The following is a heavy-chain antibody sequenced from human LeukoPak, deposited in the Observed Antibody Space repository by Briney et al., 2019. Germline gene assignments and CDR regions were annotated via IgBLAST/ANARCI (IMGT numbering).Heavy chain of an antibody. Sequence: GGSLRLSCAVSGFNFDDYAMHWVRQAPGRGLEWVSGINWKSGNGIYADSVKGRFTISRDNAKNSLSLQMSSLRAEDTALYYCTRRAARWQFDLWGRGTLLTVSS. D-gene: IGHD5-24*01. CDR2: INWKSGNG. CDR3: TRRAARWQFDL. CDR1: GFNFDDYA. V-gene: IGHV3-9*01. J-gene: IGHJ2*01.